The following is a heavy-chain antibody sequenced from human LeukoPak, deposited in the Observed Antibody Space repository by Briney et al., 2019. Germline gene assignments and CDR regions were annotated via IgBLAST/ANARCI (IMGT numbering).Heavy chain of an antibody. Sequence: SETLSLTCSVSGGSISRDYWSWIRQPPGKGLEWIGYISYSGSTNYNPSLKSRVTISGDTSKNQISLKLTSVTAADTAVYFCARHRDYYDTWGQGTLVTVSS. CDR2: ISYSGST. J-gene: IGHJ5*02. V-gene: IGHV4-59*08. D-gene: IGHD3-22*01. CDR1: GGSISRDY. CDR3: ARHRDYYDT.